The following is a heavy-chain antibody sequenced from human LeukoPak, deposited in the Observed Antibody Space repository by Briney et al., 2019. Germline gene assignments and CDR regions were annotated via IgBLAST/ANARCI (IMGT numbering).Heavy chain of an antibody. Sequence: SETLSLTCTVSGGSISSSSYYWGWIRQPPGKGLEWIGSIYYSGSTYYNPSLKSRVTISVDTSKNQFSLKLSSVTAADTAVYYCARAEYSSSSGAFDIWGQGTMVTVSS. D-gene: IGHD6-6*01. CDR3: ARAEYSSSSGAFDI. J-gene: IGHJ3*02. CDR2: IYYSGST. CDR1: GGSISSSSYY. V-gene: IGHV4-39*01.